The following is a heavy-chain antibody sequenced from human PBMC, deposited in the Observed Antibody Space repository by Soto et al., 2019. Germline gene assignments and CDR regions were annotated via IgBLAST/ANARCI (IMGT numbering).Heavy chain of an antibody. Sequence: ASVKVSCKTSGYKFSDYYIHWVRQAPGQGLEWMGVIYPGGGAPTSAQKFQGRLTMTSDTSTSTVYMNLSSLKSEDTAIYYCARTNYSYGSLAEMVSWG. V-gene: IGHV1-46*01. CDR1: GYKFSDYY. J-gene: IGHJ5*01. CDR2: IYPGGGAP. CDR3: ARTNYSYGSLAEMVS. D-gene: IGHD3-10*01.